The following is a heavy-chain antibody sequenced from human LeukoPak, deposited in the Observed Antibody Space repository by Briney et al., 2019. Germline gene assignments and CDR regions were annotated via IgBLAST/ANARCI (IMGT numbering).Heavy chain of an antibody. D-gene: IGHD3-3*01. Sequence: PSETLSLTCAVSGGSISSGGYSWSWIRQPPGKGLEWIGYIYHSGSTYYNPSLKSRVTMSIDTSKNQFSLKLSSVTAADTAIYFCARVRSGAFDIWNQGTTVTVSS. CDR3: ARVRSGAFDI. V-gene: IGHV4-30-2*01. CDR2: IYHSGST. J-gene: IGHJ3*02. CDR1: GGSISSGGYS.